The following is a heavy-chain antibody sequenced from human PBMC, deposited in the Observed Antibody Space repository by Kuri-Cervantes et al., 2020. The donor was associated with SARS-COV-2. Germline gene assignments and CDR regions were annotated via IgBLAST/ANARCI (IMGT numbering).Heavy chain of an antibody. J-gene: IGHJ6*03. D-gene: IGHD6-13*01. CDR1: GFTFSNHY. CDR2: IKQDGSEK. CDR3: ARDRIAAAGDYYYYMDV. V-gene: IGHV3-7*01. Sequence: GGSLRLSCAASGFTFSNHYTSWVRQAPGKGLEWVANIKQDGSEKYYVDSVKGRFTISRDNAKNSLYLQMNSLRAEDTAVYYCARDRIAAAGDYYYYMDVWGKGTTVTVSS.